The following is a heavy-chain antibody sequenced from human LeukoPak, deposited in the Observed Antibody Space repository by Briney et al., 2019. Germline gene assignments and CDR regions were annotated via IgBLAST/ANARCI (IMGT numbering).Heavy chain of an antibody. V-gene: IGHV3-9*01. CDR3: AKDMVDVDTYALGYGMDV. CDR1: GFTFDDYA. CDR2: ISWNSGSI. J-gene: IGHJ6*04. Sequence: PGGSLRLPCAASGFTFDDYAMHWVRQAPGKGLEWVSGISWNSGSIGYADSVKGRFTISRDNAKNSLYLQINSLRAEDTALYYCAKDMVDVDTYALGYGMDVWGKGTTVTVSS. D-gene: IGHD5-18*01.